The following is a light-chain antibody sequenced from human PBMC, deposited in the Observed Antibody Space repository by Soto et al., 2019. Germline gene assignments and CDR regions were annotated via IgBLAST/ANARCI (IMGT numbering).Light chain of an antibody. V-gene: IGKV3-15*01. CDR2: AAS. Sequence: EIVMTQSPATLSVSPGEGATLSCRASQSISSDLAWYQQKPGQTPSLLIYAASTRATGVPARFSGSGSGTEFTLTISSLQSEDGGVYYCQQYSHWPPLTFGGGTKVEI. CDR3: QQYSHWPPLT. CDR1: QSISSD. J-gene: IGKJ4*01.